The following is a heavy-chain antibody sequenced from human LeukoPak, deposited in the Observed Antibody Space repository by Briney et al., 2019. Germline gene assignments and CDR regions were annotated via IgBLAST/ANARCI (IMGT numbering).Heavy chain of an antibody. Sequence: GRSLRLSCAASGFTFRNHGMHWVRQAPGKGLEWVAVISYDGSNKYYADSVKGRFTISRDNSKNTLYLQMNSLRAEDTAVYYCARENGDYDEWSFDYWGQGTLVTVSS. J-gene: IGHJ4*02. CDR3: ARENGDYDEWSFDY. V-gene: IGHV3-30*19. D-gene: IGHD4-17*01. CDR1: GFTFRNHG. CDR2: ISYDGSNK.